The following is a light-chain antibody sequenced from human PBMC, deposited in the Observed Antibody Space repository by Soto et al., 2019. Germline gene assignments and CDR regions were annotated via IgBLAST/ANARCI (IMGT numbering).Light chain of an antibody. V-gene: IGKV1-5*01. CDR1: QSISSW. Sequence: DIQMTQSPSTLSASVLDRVTITCRASQSISSWLAWYQQKPGKAPKLLIYDASSLESGVPSRFSGSGSGTEFTLTISSLQPDDFATYYCQQYNSYWTFGQGTKVDI. CDR2: DAS. CDR3: QQYNSYWT. J-gene: IGKJ1*01.